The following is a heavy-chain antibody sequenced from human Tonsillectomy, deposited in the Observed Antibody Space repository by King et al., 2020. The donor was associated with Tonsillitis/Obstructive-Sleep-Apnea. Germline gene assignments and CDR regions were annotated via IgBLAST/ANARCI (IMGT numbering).Heavy chain of an antibody. J-gene: IGHJ4*02. CDR3: ARGNEDYYDRAFDY. CDR1: GGSIRSYY. Sequence: QLQESGPGLVKPSETLSLTCTVSGGSIRSYYWSWIRQPPGKGLEWIGYIYYGGGTNYNPSLKSRVTLSVETSKNQFSLNLSSVTAADTAVYYCARGNEDYYDRAFDYWGQGTQVTVSS. D-gene: IGHD3-22*01. CDR2: IYYGGGT. V-gene: IGHV4-59*01.